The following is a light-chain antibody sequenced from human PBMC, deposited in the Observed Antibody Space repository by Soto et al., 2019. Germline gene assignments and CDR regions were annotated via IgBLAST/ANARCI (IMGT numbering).Light chain of an antibody. Sequence: DSQMTQSPSSLSASVGDIVTITCRASQRIGSLLNWYQQKPGKAPKSHISAASTLQSGVPSRFRGSGSGTDFTLTISSLQPDDLATYFCQQSYSPPYTFGQGTKLEIK. CDR3: QQSYSPPYT. CDR1: QRIGSL. J-gene: IGKJ2*01. V-gene: IGKV1-39*01. CDR2: AAS.